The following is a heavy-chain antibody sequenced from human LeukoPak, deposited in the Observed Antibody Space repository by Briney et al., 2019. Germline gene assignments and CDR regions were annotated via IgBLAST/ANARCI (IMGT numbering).Heavy chain of an antibody. CDR3: ARGKGWEQPIDS. J-gene: IGHJ4*02. CDR1: GFTFDDYA. D-gene: IGHD1-26*01. CDR2: SNTDGSST. V-gene: IGHV3-74*01. Sequence: GGSLRLSCAASGFTFDDYAMHWVRQAPGKGLMWVSRSNTDGSSTNYADSVKGRFTISRDNAKNTVYLQMNSLRAEDTAVYYCARGKGWEQPIDSWGQGSLVTVSS.